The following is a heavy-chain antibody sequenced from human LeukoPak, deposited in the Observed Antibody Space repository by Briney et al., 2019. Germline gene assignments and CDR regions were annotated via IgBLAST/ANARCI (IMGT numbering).Heavy chain of an antibody. CDR1: GGSISSSSYY. Sequence: SETLSLTCTVSGGSISSSSYYWGWIRQPPGKGLEWIGSIYYSGSTYYNPSLQSRVTISVDTSKSQFSLNLNSVTAADMAVYYCARQLWFGEYHFDYWGQGTLVTVSS. CDR3: ARQLWFGEYHFDY. J-gene: IGHJ4*02. CDR2: IYYSGST. D-gene: IGHD3-10*01. V-gene: IGHV4-39*01.